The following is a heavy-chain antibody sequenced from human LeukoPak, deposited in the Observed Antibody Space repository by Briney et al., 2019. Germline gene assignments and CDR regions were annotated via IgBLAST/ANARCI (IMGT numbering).Heavy chain of an antibody. Sequence: PGGSLRLSCAASGFTFSSYSMNWVRQAPGKGLEWVSAISGSGGSTYYADSVKGRFTISRDNSKNTLYLQMNSLRAEDTAVYYCAKTYYYDSSGQKQYGYPRPLDYWGQGTLVTVSS. V-gene: IGHV3-23*01. CDR3: AKTYYYDSSGQKQYGYPRPLDY. CDR2: ISGSGGST. CDR1: GFTFSSYS. J-gene: IGHJ4*02. D-gene: IGHD3-22*01.